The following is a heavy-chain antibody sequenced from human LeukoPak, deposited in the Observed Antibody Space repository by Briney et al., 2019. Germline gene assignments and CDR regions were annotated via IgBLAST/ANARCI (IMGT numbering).Heavy chain of an antibody. D-gene: IGHD6-19*01. V-gene: IGHV3-23*01. Sequence: GGSLRLSCAASGFTFSSYAMSWVRQAPGKGLEWVSVITGSGVSTYYADSVKGRFAISRDNSKNTLYLQMNSLRAEDTAVYYCAEPPSSGWYGPFDYWGQGTLVTVSS. CDR2: ITGSGVST. CDR3: AEPPSSGWYGPFDY. CDR1: GFTFSSYA. J-gene: IGHJ4*02.